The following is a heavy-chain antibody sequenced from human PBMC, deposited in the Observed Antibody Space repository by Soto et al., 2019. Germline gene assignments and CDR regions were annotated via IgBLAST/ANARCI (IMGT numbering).Heavy chain of an antibody. Sequence: PGGSLRLSCAASGFTFSSYWMSWVRQAPGKGLEWVANIKQDGSEKYYVDSVKGRFTISRDNAKNSLYLQMNSLRADETAVYYFAKDIAMGAATNLLYYYYYYGMDVWGRGTTVTVSS. D-gene: IGHD6-13*01. V-gene: IGHV3-7*01. CDR1: GFTFSSYW. CDR3: AKDIAMGAATNLLYYYYYYGMDV. CDR2: IKQDGSEK. J-gene: IGHJ6*02.